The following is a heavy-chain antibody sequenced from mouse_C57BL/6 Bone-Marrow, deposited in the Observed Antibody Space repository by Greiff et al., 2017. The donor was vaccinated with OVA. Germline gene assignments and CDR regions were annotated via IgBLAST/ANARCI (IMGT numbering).Heavy chain of an antibody. V-gene: IGHV2-6-1*01. CDR1: GFSLTSYG. CDR3: ARHDYYSNYAGYFDV. Sequence: VQGVESGPGLVAPSQSLSITCTVSGFSLTSYGVHWVRQPPGKGLEWLVVIWSDGSTTYNSALKSRLSISKDNSKSQVFLKMNSLQTDDTAMYYCARHDYYSNYAGYFDVWGTGTTVTVSS. J-gene: IGHJ1*03. D-gene: IGHD2-5*01. CDR2: IWSDGST.